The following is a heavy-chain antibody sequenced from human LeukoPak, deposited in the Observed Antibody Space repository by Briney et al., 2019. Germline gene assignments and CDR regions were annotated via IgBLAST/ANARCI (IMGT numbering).Heavy chain of an antibody. CDR1: GFTFGDYA. CDR2: IRSKRFGGAT. V-gene: IGHV3-49*04. CDR3: TRDILSGWYYFAF. Sequence: GGSLRLSCIASGFTFGDYAMSWVRQAPGKGLEWVGFIRSKRFGGATEYAASVKGRFTISRDDSKSVAYLHLNSLKTEDTAVYFCTRDILSGWYYFAFWGQGTLVTVSS. D-gene: IGHD6-19*01. J-gene: IGHJ4*02.